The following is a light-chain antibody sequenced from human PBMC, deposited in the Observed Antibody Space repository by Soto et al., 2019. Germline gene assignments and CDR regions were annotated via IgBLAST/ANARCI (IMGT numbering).Light chain of an antibody. Sequence: DIQMTQSPSTLSASVGDRVTITCRASQSISSWLAWYQQKPGKAPKVLIYDASNLETGVPSRFSGSGSGTDFTFTITSLQPEDVATYYCQQSDSLPITFGQGTRLEI. CDR1: QSISSW. CDR3: QQSDSLPIT. J-gene: IGKJ5*01. CDR2: DAS. V-gene: IGKV1-33*01.